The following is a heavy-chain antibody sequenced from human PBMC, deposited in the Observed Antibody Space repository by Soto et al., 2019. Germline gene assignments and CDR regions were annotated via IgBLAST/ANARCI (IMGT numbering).Heavy chain of an antibody. J-gene: IGHJ4*02. CDR3: ARVQLMVRGVIDY. Sequence: QVQLQESGPGLVKPSQTLSLTCSVSGGSISSGDYDWSWIRQHPGKGLEWIGHIYYSGSTDYNPSLTSRVTILVDRSTNQFSLKLSSVTAADTAVYYCARVQLMVRGVIDYWGQGTLVTVSS. V-gene: IGHV4-31*03. CDR2: IYYSGST. CDR1: GGSISSGDYD. D-gene: IGHD3-10*01.